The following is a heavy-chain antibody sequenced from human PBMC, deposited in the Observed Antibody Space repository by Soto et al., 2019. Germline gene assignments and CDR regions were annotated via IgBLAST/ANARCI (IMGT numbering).Heavy chain of an antibody. CDR1: GFTFSSYA. CDR2: ISGSGGST. V-gene: IGHV3-23*01. Sequence: LRLSCAASGFTFSSYAMSWVRQAPGKGLEWVSAISGSGGSTYYADSVKGRFTISRDNSKNTLYLQMNSLRAEDTAVYYCAKDRSSGSYYFRYWGQGTLVTVSS. CDR3: AKDRSSGSYYFRY. J-gene: IGHJ4*02. D-gene: IGHD1-26*01.